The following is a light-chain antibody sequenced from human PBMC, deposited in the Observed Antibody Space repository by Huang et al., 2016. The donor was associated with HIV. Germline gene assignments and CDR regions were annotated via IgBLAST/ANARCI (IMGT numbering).Light chain of an antibody. Sequence: DIQMTQSPSSLSASVGDRVTITCQASQDISNYLSWYQHKPGRAPKPLIFDASSLETGVPSRFSGSGSGTYFTLTIASCQPEDVATYYCQHYDDPYTFGQGTKLEIK. CDR2: DAS. CDR3: QHYDDPYT. J-gene: IGKJ2*01. V-gene: IGKV1-33*01. CDR1: QDISNY.